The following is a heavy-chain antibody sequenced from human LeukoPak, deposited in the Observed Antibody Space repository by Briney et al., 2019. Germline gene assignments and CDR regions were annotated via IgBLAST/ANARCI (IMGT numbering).Heavy chain of an antibody. CDR2: ISGSGGST. D-gene: IGHD1-26*01. V-gene: IGHV3-23*01. CDR3: AKGGLLAFDAFDI. J-gene: IGHJ3*02. Sequence: GSLRLSCAASGFTFSSYALSWVRQAPGKGLEWVSAISGSGGSTYYADSVKGRFTISRDNSKNTLYLQMNSLRAEDTAVYYCAKGGLLAFDAFDIWGQGTMVTVSS. CDR1: GFTFSSYA.